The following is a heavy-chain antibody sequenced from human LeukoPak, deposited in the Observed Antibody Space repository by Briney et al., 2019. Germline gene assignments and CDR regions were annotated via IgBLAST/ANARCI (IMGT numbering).Heavy chain of an antibody. CDR3: ARAYCSGTSCYAPEY. CDR1: GFTFSSFA. CDR2: ISYDGTKK. J-gene: IGHJ4*02. Sequence: GGSLRLSCGASGFTFSSFAMHWVRQAPAKGLEWEAVISYDGTKKYYADSVKGRFTISRDNSNNTLYLQMNSLRAEDTAVYYCARAYCSGTSCYAPEYWGQGTLVTVSS. D-gene: IGHD2-2*01. V-gene: IGHV3-30*04.